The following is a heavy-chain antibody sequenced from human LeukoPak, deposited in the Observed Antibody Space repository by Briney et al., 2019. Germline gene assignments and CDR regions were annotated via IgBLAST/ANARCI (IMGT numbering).Heavy chain of an antibody. D-gene: IGHD3-10*01. CDR3: VTLWFGQLSVNNNYKMDA. J-gene: IGHJ6*03. Sequence: GGSLRLSCAASGFTFSSYAMNWVRQAPGKGLQWVSVIYSDGRTYYTDSVQGRFTISRDNGKNTLSLQMNSLRVEDTAVYFCVTLWFGQLSVNNNYKMDAWGKGTTVIVSS. V-gene: IGHV3-53*01. CDR2: IYSDGRT. CDR1: GFTFSSYA.